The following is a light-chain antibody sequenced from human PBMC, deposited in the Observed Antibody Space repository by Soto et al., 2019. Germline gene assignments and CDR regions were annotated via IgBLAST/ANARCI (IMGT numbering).Light chain of an antibody. J-gene: IGLJ1*01. V-gene: IGLV2-23*01. CDR2: EGS. CDR3: CSYAGSSSYYV. CDR1: SSDVGTYNL. Sequence: QSALTQPASVSGSPGQSITISCTGTSSDVGTYNLVSWYQQHPGKAPKLMIYEGSKRPSGVSNRFSGSKSANTASLTISGLQDEDEADYYCCSYAGSSSYYVFGTGTKLTVL.